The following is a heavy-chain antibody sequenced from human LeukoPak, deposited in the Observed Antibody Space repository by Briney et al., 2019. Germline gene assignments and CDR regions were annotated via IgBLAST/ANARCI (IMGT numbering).Heavy chain of an antibody. CDR1: GYIFTSYV. Sequence: ASVKVSCKASGYIFTSYVINWVRQAPGRGLEWMGWINTNTGNPTYAQGFAGRFVFSLDTSVRTAYLQIGSLKADDTAIYYCARGATSFGTLDYWGQGTLVNVYS. V-gene: IGHV7-4-1*01. D-gene: IGHD3-3*01. CDR3: ARGATSFGTLDY. J-gene: IGHJ4*02. CDR2: INTNTGNP.